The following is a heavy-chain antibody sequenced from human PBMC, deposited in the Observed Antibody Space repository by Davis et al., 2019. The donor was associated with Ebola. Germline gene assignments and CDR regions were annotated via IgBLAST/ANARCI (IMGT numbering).Heavy chain of an antibody. V-gene: IGHV3-53*01. J-gene: IGHJ4*02. Sequence: GESLKISCVASGFTVNSHYMSWVRQAPGKGLEWVSVIFSGGSTYYADSVKGRFTITRDKSKNTVFLEMSSLRVEDTAVYYCARGPVQGLMGFDLWGQGTLVTVSS. CDR1: GFTVNSHY. CDR2: IFSGGST. D-gene: IGHD3-10*01. CDR3: ARGPVQGLMGFDL.